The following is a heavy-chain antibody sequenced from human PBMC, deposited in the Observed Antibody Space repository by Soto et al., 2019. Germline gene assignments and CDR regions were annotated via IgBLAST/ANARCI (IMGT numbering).Heavy chain of an antibody. J-gene: IGHJ4*02. Sequence: QVQLQESGPGLVKPSETLSLTCTVSSGSINSHFWSWIRQPAGKGLEWIGHIYKSGTTTYNPSLKSRVTMSVDPPKNRFSLKLSSVTAADTAVYYCARINGGSPDFWGQGTPVTVSS. CDR3: ARINGGSPDF. V-gene: IGHV4-4*07. CDR2: IYKSGTT. CDR1: SGSINSHF. D-gene: IGHD2-15*01.